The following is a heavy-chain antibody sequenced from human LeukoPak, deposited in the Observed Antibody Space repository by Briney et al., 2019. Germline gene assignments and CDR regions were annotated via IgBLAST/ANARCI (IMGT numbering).Heavy chain of an antibody. Sequence: ASVKVSCKVSGYTLTDLSMHWVRQAPGKGLEWMGGFDPEDGETIYAQKFQGRVTMTEDTSTDTAYMELSSLRSEETAVYYCATDAGQQAVAGHFDYWGRGTLVTVSS. CDR3: ATDAGQQAVAGHFDY. CDR2: FDPEDGET. D-gene: IGHD6-19*01. V-gene: IGHV1-24*01. CDR1: GYTLTDLS. J-gene: IGHJ4*02.